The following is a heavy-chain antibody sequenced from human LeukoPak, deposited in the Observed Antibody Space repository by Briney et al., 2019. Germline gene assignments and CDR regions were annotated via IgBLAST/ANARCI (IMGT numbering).Heavy chain of an antibody. J-gene: IGHJ4*02. CDR2: ISAYNGNT. CDR1: GYTFTSYG. V-gene: IGHV1-18*01. CDR3: ARDPEYYDSSAPFDY. D-gene: IGHD3-22*01. Sequence: WASVTVSCKASGYTFTSYGISWVRQAPGQGLEWMGWISAYNGNTNYAQKLQGRVTLTTDPSTSTAYMTLRSLKSDDTAVNYCARDPEYYDSSAPFDYWGQGNLVTVSS.